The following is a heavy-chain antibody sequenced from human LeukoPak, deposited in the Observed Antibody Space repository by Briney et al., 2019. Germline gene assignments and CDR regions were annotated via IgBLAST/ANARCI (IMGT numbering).Heavy chain of an antibody. D-gene: IGHD3-9*01. V-gene: IGHV1-69*13. CDR3: ARAATSTLRYFDWLDGPAYFDY. Sequence: ASVKVSCKASGYTFTSYGISWVRQAPGQGLEWMGGIIPIFGTANYAQKFQGRVTITADESTSTAYMELSSLRSEDTAVYYCARAATSTLRYFDWLDGPAYFDYWGQGTLVTVSS. CDR2: IIPIFGTA. CDR1: GYTFTSYG. J-gene: IGHJ4*02.